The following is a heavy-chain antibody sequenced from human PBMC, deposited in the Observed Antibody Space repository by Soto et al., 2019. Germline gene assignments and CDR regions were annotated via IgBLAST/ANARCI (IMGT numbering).Heavy chain of an antibody. J-gene: IGHJ4*02. D-gene: IGHD2-15*01. V-gene: IGHV3-21*01. CDR1: GFTFSSYS. CDR3: ARGYCSGGSCYGDY. Sequence: TGGSLRLSCAASGFTFSSYSMNWVRQAPGKGLEWVSSISSSSSYIYYADSVKGRFTISRDNAKNSLYLQMNSPRAEDTAVYYCARGYCSGGSCYGDYWGQGNMVNVSS. CDR2: ISSSSSYI.